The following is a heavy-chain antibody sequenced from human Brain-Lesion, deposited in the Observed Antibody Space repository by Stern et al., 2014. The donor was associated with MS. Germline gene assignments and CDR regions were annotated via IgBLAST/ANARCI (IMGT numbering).Heavy chain of an antibody. CDR1: GYIFTGYY. J-gene: IGHJ6*02. CDR2: INPNTGGP. D-gene: IGHD3-3*01. CDR3: ARDQRGITIFGVVTDYYYLGMDV. Sequence: VQLVQSAAEVKKPGASVKVSCKTSGYIFTGYYIHWVRQAPGQGLEWMAWINPNTGGPKYAQKFQGRVTMSRDTSISTAYVELSSLTSDDTAVYYCARDQRGITIFGVVTDYYYLGMDVWGQGTTVTVSS. V-gene: IGHV1-2*02.